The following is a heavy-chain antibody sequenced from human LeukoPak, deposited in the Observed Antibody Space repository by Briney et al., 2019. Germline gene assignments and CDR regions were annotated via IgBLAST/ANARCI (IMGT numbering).Heavy chain of an antibody. CDR2: LVYDARS. CDR3: ARDLSAAFDF. Sequence: GGPLRLSCAASGFPFSSYGMHWVRKAPGKGLEWVARLVYDARSDYANSVKGRFSISRDDSKNTLFLDMSNLRVEDTALYYCARDLSAAFDFWGQGVLVTVSS. V-gene: IGHV3-33*01. D-gene: IGHD6-19*01. CDR1: GFPFSSYG. J-gene: IGHJ4*02.